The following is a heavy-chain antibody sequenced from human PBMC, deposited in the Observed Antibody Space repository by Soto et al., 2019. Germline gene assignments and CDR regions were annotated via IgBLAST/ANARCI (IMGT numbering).Heavy chain of an antibody. CDR1: GGSFSGYY. V-gene: IGHV4-34*01. J-gene: IGHJ3*02. CDR2: INHSGST. CDR3: ARGDILTGYRPNDAFDI. Sequence: SETLSLTCAVYGGSFSGYYWSWIRQPPGKGLEWIGEINHSGSTNYNPSLKSRVTISVDTSKNQFSLKLSSVTAADTAVYYCARGDILTGYRPNDAFDIWGQGTMVT. D-gene: IGHD3-9*01.